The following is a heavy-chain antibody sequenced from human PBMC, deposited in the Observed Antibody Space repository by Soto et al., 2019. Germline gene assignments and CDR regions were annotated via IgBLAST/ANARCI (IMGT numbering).Heavy chain of an antibody. V-gene: IGHV4-34*01. J-gene: IGHJ6*02. Sequence: LSLTCAVYGGSFSGYYWSWIRQPPGKGLEWIGEINHSGSTNYNPSLKSRVTISVDTSKNQFSLKLSSVTAADTAVYYCARGRTGTTPGYGMDVWGQGTTVTVS. CDR2: INHSGST. CDR3: ARGRTGTTPGYGMDV. D-gene: IGHD1-7*01. CDR1: GGSFSGYY.